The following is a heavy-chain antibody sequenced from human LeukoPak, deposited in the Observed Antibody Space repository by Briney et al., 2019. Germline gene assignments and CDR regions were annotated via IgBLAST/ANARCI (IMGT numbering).Heavy chain of an antibody. CDR2: INPNSGGT. J-gene: IGHJ5*02. D-gene: IGHD5-12*01. V-gene: IGHV1-2*02. CDR1: GYTFTGYY. Sequence: ASVKVSCKASGYTFTGYYMHWVRQAPGQGLEWMGWINPNSGGTNYAQKFQGRVTMTRDTSISTAYMELSRLRSDDTAVYYCARLNVDIVGTISGWFDPWGQGTLVTVSS. CDR3: ARLNVDIVGTISGWFDP.